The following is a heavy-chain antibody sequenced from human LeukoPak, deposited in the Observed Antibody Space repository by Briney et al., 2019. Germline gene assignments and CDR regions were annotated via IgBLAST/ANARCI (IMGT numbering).Heavy chain of an antibody. Sequence: PGGSLRLSCAASGFTFSSYSMNWVRQAPGKGLEWVSSISSSSSYIYYADSVKGRFTISRDNSKNTLYLQMGSLRAEDMAVYYCASGGRITIFGVVLGMDVWGKGTTVTVSS. CDR3: ASGGRITIFGVVLGMDV. D-gene: IGHD3-3*01. CDR2: ISSSSSYI. J-gene: IGHJ6*03. CDR1: GFTFSSYS. V-gene: IGHV3-21*01.